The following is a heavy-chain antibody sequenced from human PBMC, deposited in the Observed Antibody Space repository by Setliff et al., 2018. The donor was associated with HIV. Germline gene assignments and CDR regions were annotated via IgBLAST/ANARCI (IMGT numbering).Heavy chain of an antibody. J-gene: IGHJ6*03. Sequence: PSETLSLTCNVSGGSISTNRDHWGWIRQPPGKGLEWIANIFYSGSSYYNPSLKSRVTISVDTSKNQFSLKLSSVTAADAAVYYCARVRDPNWNYDMDVWGQGTPVTVSS. CDR2: IFYSGSS. D-gene: IGHD1-1*01. CDR1: GGSISTNRDH. V-gene: IGHV4-39*07. CDR3: ARVRDPNWNYDMDV.